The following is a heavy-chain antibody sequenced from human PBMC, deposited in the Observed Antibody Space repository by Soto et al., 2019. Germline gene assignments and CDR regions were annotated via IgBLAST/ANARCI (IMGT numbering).Heavy chain of an antibody. Sequence: QVQLQESGPGLVKPSETLSLTCAVSGGSISISNWWSWVGQTPGKGLEWIGQIHHSGSTNYSPSLTSRVTISVDKSKNQFSLKMNSVTAADTAVYYCARGGYYFYMDVWGKGTTVTVSS. D-gene: IGHD1-26*01. J-gene: IGHJ6*03. V-gene: IGHV4-4*02. CDR3: ARGGYYFYMDV. CDR1: GGSISISNW. CDR2: IHHSGST.